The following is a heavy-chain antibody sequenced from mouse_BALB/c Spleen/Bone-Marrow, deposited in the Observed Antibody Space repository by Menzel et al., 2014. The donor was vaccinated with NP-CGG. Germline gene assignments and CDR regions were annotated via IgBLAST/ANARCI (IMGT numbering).Heavy chain of an antibody. CDR1: ANLFTGFG. J-gene: IGHJ4*01. CDR3: ARCYIRYYVMES. V-gene: IGHV1-61*01. D-gene: IGHD1-3*01. CDR2: LVLNDSET. Sequence: QVQLQQSGAELVRPGVSVKRPAKLFANLFTGFGKNWVKQSLEQGLKGLGRLVLNDSETHYNQKFKDKAIPTVDKSSNTAYMQLSSLTSEDSAVYYCARCYIRYYVMESWGQGTSVTVSS.